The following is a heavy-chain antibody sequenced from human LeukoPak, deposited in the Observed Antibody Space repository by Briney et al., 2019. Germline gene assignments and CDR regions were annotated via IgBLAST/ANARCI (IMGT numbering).Heavy chain of an antibody. CDR2: IYYSGST. CDR3: ARERDGYNHMMDAFDI. V-gene: IGHV4-38-2*02. D-gene: IGHD5-24*01. CDR1: GYPINNAYY. Sequence: SETLSLTCAVSGYPINNAYYWVWIRQPPGKGLEWIGYIYYSGSTNYNPSLKSRVTISVDTSKNQFSLKLSSVTAADTAVYYCARERDGYNHMMDAFDIWGQGTMVTVSS. J-gene: IGHJ3*02.